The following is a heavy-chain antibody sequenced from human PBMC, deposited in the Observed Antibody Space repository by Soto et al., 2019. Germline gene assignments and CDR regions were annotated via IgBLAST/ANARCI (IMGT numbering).Heavy chain of an antibody. D-gene: IGHD2-2*01. J-gene: IGHJ4*02. Sequence: GGSLRLSCAASGLTFTSFAVSWVRQATGKGLEWVSAISGSGGSTYYADSVKGRCTISRDKAKNTRYLQMNSLRAEDTAVYYCAKDSLLGYGSSTSCKRGGPFDYWGQVTLVTVSS. CDR3: AKDSLLGYGSSTSCKRGGPFDY. CDR1: GLTFTSFA. CDR2: ISGSGGST. V-gene: IGHV3-23*01.